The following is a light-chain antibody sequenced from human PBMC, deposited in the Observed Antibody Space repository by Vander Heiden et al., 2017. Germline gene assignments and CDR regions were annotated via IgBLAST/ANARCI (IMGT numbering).Light chain of an antibody. V-gene: IGLV1-40*01. J-gene: IGLJ3*02. CDR3: QSYDSSLSGSDWV. CDR2: GNS. CDR1: SSTLGAGYD. Sequence: PGQTVTISCARSSSTLGAGYDVHWYQQLPGTAPKRLVYGNSNRLSGVPHRCSGSKSGTSASLAITGLQAEEEAEYYCQSYDSSLSGSDWVFGGGTKLTVL.